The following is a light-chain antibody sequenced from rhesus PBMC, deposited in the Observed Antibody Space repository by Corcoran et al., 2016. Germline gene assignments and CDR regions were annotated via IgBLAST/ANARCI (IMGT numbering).Light chain of an antibody. V-gene: IGKV3-24*04. CDR1: QSVGSY. J-gene: IGKJ1*01. CDR3: QQSNKLSWT. CDR2: CAS. Sequence: ETVVTQSPATLSLSPGERATLSCRVSQSVGSYLAWYQQKPGQGPRRLFYCASSRAPVIPDRFSGGGSGTDFTLTISSLEPEDVGVYYCQQSNKLSWTFGQGTKVEIK.